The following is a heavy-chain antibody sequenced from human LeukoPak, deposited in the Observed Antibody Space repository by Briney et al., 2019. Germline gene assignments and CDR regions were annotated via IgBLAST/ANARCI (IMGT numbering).Heavy chain of an antibody. Sequence: SETLSLTCTVSGGSISSYYWSWIRQPPGKGLEWIGYIYYSGSTNYNPSLKSRVTISVDTSKNQFSLKLSSVTAADTAVYYCARSRAWELLPAFDYWGQGTLVTVSS. CDR3: ARSRAWELLPAFDY. CDR1: GGSISSYY. J-gene: IGHJ4*02. CDR2: IYYSGST. D-gene: IGHD1-26*01. V-gene: IGHV4-59*01.